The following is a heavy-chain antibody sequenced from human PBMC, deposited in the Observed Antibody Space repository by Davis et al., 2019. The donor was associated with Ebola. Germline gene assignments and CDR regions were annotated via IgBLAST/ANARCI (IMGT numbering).Heavy chain of an antibody. CDR3: TTGREGYSYGYEDY. V-gene: IGHV3-23*01. Sequence: GGSLRLSCAASGFTFSSYAMNWVRQAPGKGLEWVSAISGSGGSTYYADSVKGRFTISRGNSKNTPYLQMNSLKTEDTAVYYCTTGREGYSYGYEDYWGQGTLVTVSS. D-gene: IGHD5-18*01. J-gene: IGHJ4*02. CDR1: GFTFSSYA. CDR2: ISGSGGST.